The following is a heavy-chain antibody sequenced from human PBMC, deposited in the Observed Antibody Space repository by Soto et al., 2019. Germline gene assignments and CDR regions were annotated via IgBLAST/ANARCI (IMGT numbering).Heavy chain of an antibody. CDR3: ARDTGILGWFDP. D-gene: IGHD7-27*01. J-gene: IGHJ5*02. V-gene: IGHV1-69*08. Sequence: QVQLVQSGAEVKKPGSSVKVSCKASGGTFSSYTISWVRQAPGQGLEWVGRVIPTLGIANYAQKFQGRVTITADKSTSTAYMELSSLRSEDTAVYYCARDTGILGWFDPWGQGTLVTVSS. CDR2: VIPTLGIA. CDR1: GGTFSSYT.